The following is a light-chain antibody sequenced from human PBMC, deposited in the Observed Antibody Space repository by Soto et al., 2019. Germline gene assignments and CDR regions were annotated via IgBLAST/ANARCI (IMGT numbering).Light chain of an antibody. Sequence: QSVLTQPASVSGSPGQSITISCTGTSSDVGGYNYVSWYQQHPGKAPKLMIYDVSNRPSGVSNRFSGSKSGNTASLTISGLQAEDEADYYCSSYTSSSTXYVFGTGTKVTVL. CDR2: DVS. J-gene: IGLJ1*01. CDR1: SSDVGGYNY. CDR3: SSYTSSSTXYV. V-gene: IGLV2-14*01.